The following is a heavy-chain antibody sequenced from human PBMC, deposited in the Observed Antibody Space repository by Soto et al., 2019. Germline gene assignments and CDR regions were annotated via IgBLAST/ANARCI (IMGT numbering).Heavy chain of an antibody. J-gene: IGHJ4*02. V-gene: IGHV3-48*02. D-gene: IGHD4-17*01. CDR3: ARAHGDYLNSDY. CDR2: ISSSSRTI. CDR1: GFTFSSYS. Sequence: EVQLVESGGGLVQPGGSLRLSCAASGFTFSSYSMNWVRQAPGKGLEWVSYISSSSRTIYYADSVKGRFTISRDNAKNSLYLQMNCLRDEDTAVYYCARAHGDYLNSDYWGQGTLVTVSS.